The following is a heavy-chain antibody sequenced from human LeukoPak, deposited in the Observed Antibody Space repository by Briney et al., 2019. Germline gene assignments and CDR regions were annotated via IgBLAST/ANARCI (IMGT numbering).Heavy chain of an antibody. V-gene: IGHV3-33*01. CDR1: GFAFSTYA. CDR2: IWYDGSNK. J-gene: IGHJ3*02. CDR3: ARGAYCSDDSCPGAFDI. Sequence: GGSLRLSCAASGFAFSTYAMHWVRQAPGKGLEWVTVIWYDGSNKYYADSVKGRFTISRDNSKNTLYLQMNSLRAEDTAVYYCARGAYCSDDSCPGAFDIWGQGTMVTVSS. D-gene: IGHD2-15*01.